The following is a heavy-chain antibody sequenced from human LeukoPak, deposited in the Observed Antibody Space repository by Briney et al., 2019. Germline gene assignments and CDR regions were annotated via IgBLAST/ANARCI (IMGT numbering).Heavy chain of an antibody. CDR2: ISAYNGNT. J-gene: IGHJ4*02. V-gene: IGHV1-18*01. CDR3: AREASLGGNQYPY. D-gene: IGHD1-26*01. CDR1: GYTFTSYG. Sequence: ASVKVSCKASGYTFTSYGISWVRQAPGQGLEWMGWISAYNGNTSYAQNLQGRVTMTTDTSTRTAHMELRSLRSDDTAVYYCAREASLGGNQYPYWGQGTLVTVSS.